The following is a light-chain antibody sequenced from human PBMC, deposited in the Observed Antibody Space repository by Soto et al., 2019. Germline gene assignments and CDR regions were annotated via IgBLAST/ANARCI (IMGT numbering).Light chain of an antibody. J-gene: IGKJ3*01. CDR3: QQSYSTPYT. CDR2: AAS. Sequence: DIQMTQSPSSLSASVGDRVTITRRAGQSISKYLNWYQQKPGKAPKVLIYAASSLQGGVPSRFSGSGSGTDFTLSINSLQPEDSATYYCQQSYSTPYTFGPGTKVDIK. CDR1: QSISKY. V-gene: IGKV1-39*01.